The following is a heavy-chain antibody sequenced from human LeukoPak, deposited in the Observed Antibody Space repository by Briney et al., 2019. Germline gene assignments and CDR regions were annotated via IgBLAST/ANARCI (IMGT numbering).Heavy chain of an antibody. CDR3: ARVGLGYCSSTSCPFDY. Sequence: GGSLRLSCAASGLTFSSSSMNWVRQAPGKGLEWVSSISSSSNYMYYTDSVKGRFTIFRDNAENSLYLQMNSLRAEDTAVYYCARVGLGYCSSTSCPFDYWGQGTLVTVSS. CDR2: ISSSSNYM. D-gene: IGHD2-2*03. J-gene: IGHJ4*02. V-gene: IGHV3-21*01. CDR1: GLTFSSSS.